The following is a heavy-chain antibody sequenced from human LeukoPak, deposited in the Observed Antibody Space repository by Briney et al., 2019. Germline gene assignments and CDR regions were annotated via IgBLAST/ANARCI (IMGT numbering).Heavy chain of an antibody. J-gene: IGHJ4*02. V-gene: IGHV4-39*01. CDR2: IYYSGST. CDR1: GGSISSSSYY. D-gene: IGHD3-3*01. CDR3: ATYGAFWSGFPSDY. Sequence: PSETLSLTCTVSGGSISSSSYYWGWIRQPPGKGLEWIGSIYYSGSTYYNPSLKSRVTISVDTSKNQFSLKLSSVTAADTAVYYCATYGAFWSGFPSDYWGQGTLVTVSS.